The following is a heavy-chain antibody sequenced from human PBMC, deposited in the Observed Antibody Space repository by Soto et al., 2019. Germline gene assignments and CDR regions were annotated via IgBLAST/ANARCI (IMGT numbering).Heavy chain of an antibody. Sequence: PSETLSLTCTVSGGSISNYHWSWIRQPPGKGLEWIAYIYCSGSTNYNPSLKSRVTISVDTSKSQFSLNLNSVTAADTAVYYCARGPTNYYGSGSRAHFDYWGQGTLVTVSS. CDR2: IYCSGST. V-gene: IGHV4-59*01. CDR3: ARGPTNYYGSGSRAHFDY. J-gene: IGHJ4*02. CDR1: GGSISNYH. D-gene: IGHD3-10*01.